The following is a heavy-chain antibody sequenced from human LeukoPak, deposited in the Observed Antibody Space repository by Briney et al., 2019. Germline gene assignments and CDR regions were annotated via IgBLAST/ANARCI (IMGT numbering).Heavy chain of an antibody. CDR3: ARITTVFQDI. Sequence: GGSLRLSCAASGITFSSYGMSWVRQVPGKGLEWVSSISSSSSYIYYADSVKGRFTISRDNAKNSLYLQMNSLRAEDTAVYYCARITTVFQDIWGQGTMVTVSS. CDR1: GITFSSYG. J-gene: IGHJ3*02. CDR2: ISSSSSYI. V-gene: IGHV3-21*01. D-gene: IGHD1-14*01.